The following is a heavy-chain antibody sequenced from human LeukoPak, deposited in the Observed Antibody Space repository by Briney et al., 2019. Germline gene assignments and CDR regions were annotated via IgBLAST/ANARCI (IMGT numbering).Heavy chain of an antibody. V-gene: IGHV3-23*01. Sequence: GGSLRLSCAASGFTFSSYAMSWVRQAPGKGLEWVSGISGSGRTTYYADSVKGRFTISRDTSRSTLYLQMNSLRAEDAAVYYCAKAPVTSCRGAFCYPFDYWGQGTLVTVSS. CDR2: ISGSGRTT. D-gene: IGHD2-15*01. J-gene: IGHJ4*02. CDR3: AKAPVTSCRGAFCYPFDY. CDR1: GFTFSSYA.